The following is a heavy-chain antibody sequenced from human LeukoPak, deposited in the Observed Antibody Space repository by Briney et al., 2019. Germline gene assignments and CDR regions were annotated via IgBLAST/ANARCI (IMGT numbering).Heavy chain of an antibody. D-gene: IGHD4-23*01. V-gene: IGHV4-61*01. CDR3: ARAATYGDDSFRWFDP. Sequence: PSETLCLTCTISGGSVSSGSYYWSCHRPPPGKELEWMGNVYYSGSTKYNPSLKSRVTISVDTSKTQFSLRLSSVTAADTAVYYCARAATYGDDSFRWFDPWGQGTLVTVSS. CDR2: VYYSGST. CDR1: GGSVSSGSYY. J-gene: IGHJ5*02.